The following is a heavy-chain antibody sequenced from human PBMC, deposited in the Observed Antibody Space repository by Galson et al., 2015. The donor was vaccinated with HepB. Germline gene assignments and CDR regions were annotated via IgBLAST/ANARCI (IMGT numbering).Heavy chain of an antibody. V-gene: IGHV3-30*18. D-gene: IGHD5-18*01. CDR3: AKDLGYSYGHYYYYYGMDV. J-gene: IGHJ6*02. CDR1: GFTFSSYG. CDR2: ISYDGSNK. Sequence: SLRLSCAASGFTFSSYGMHWVRQAPGKGLEWVAVISYDGSNKYYADSVKGRFTISRDNSKNTLYLQMNSLRAEGTAVYYCAKDLGYSYGHYYYYYGMDVWGQGTTVTVSS.